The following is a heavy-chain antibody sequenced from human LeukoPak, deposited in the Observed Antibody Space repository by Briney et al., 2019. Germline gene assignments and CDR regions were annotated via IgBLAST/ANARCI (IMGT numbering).Heavy chain of an antibody. Sequence: ASVKVSCKFSGYTLTELSMHWVRQAPGQGLEWMGGFDPEDGETIYSQKFQGRVTMTEDTSTDTAYMELSSLRTEDTAVYYCATDVRLRGIKFDYWGQGTLVTVSS. CDR1: GYTLTELS. V-gene: IGHV1-24*01. D-gene: IGHD5-12*01. J-gene: IGHJ4*02. CDR2: FDPEDGET. CDR3: ATDVRLRGIKFDY.